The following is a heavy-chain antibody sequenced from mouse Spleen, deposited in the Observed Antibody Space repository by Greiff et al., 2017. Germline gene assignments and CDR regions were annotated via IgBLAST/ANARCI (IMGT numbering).Heavy chain of an antibody. D-gene: IGHD1-1*01. V-gene: IGHV5-9*04. J-gene: IGHJ3*01. Sequence: EVKLMESGGGLVKLGGSLKLSCAASGFTFSSYAMSWVRQTPEKRLEWVATISSGGGNTYYPDSVKGRFTISRDNAKNTLYLQMSSLKSEDTAMYYCARHRLLRYGCAYWRQETRVTVSA. CDR3: ARHRLLRYGCAY. CDR1: GFTFSSYA. CDR2: ISSGGGNT.